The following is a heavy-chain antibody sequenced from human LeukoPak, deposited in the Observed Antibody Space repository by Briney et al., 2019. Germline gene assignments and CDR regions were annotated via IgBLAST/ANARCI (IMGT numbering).Heavy chain of an antibody. CDR1: GYTFTGYY. V-gene: IGHV1-2*06. CDR2: INPNSGGT. D-gene: IGHD3-3*01. Sequence: ASVKASCKASGYTFTGYYMHWVRQAPGQGLEWMGRINPNSGGTNYAQKFQGRVTMTRDTSISTAYMKLSRLRSDATAVYYCARDYDFWSGYPGSYYSYGMDVWGQGTTVTVSS. CDR3: ARDYDFWSGYPGSYYSYGMDV. J-gene: IGHJ6*02.